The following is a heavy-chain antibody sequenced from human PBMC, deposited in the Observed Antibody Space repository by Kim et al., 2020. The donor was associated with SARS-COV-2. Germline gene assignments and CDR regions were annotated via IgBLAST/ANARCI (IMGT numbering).Heavy chain of an antibody. Sequence: QGRVTITADESTSTAYMELSSLRAEDTAVYYCARERPQYYYDSSGYYFDYWGQGTLVTVSS. J-gene: IGHJ4*02. V-gene: IGHV1-69*01. CDR3: ARERPQYYYDSSGYYFDY. D-gene: IGHD3-22*01.